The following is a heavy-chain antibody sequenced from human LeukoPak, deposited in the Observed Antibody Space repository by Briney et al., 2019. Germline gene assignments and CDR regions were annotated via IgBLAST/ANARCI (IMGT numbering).Heavy chain of an antibody. Sequence: SETLSLTCTVSGGSISSSSYYWGWIRQPPGKGLEWIGSIYYSGSTYYNPSLKSRVTISVDTSKNQFSLKLSSVTAADTAVYYCARHEGIVVAPFDYWAREPWSPSPQ. D-gene: IGHD3-22*01. V-gene: IGHV4-39*01. CDR2: IYYSGST. J-gene: IGHJ4*02. CDR3: ARHEGIVVAPFDY. CDR1: GGSISSSSYY.